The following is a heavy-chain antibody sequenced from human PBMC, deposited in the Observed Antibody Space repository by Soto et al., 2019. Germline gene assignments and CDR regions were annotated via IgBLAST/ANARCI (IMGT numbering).Heavy chain of an antibody. V-gene: IGHV1-24*01. J-gene: IGHJ3*02. CDR3: ATPYQQLLSGDDAFDI. CDR1: GYTLTELS. Sequence: ASVKVSCKVSGYTLTELSMHWVRQAPGKGLEWMGGFDPEDGETIYAQKFQGRVTMTEDTSTDTAYMELSSLRSEDTDVYYCATPYQQLLSGDDAFDIWGQRTMVTVSS. D-gene: IGHD2-2*01. CDR2: FDPEDGET.